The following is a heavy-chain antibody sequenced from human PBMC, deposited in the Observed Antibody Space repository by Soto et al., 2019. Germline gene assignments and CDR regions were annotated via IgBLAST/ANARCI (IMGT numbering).Heavy chain of an antibody. CDR1: GFTFSSYS. V-gene: IGHV3-7*05. Sequence: GGSLRLSCAASGFTFSSYSMSWVRQAPGKGLAWVATIKQDGSDKYYVDSVRGRFTISRDDAKNSLYLQMNSLRAEDTAVYYCATRAGYDFWSGYLRAPFGYWGQGTLVTVSS. CDR2: IKQDGSDK. D-gene: IGHD3-3*01. J-gene: IGHJ4*02. CDR3: ATRAGYDFWSGYLRAPFGY.